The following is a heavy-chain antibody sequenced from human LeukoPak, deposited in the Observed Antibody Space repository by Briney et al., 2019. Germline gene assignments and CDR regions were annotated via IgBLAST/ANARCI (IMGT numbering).Heavy chain of an antibody. V-gene: IGHV3-30*02. CDR3: AKRRYNYDSSGGFDL. Sequence: GGSLRLSCAASGFTFSSYGMHWVRQAPGKGLEWVAFIRYDGSNKYYADSVKGRFTISRDNSKNTLYLQMNSLRAEDTAVYYCAKRRYNYDSSGGFDLWGRGTLVTVSS. D-gene: IGHD3-22*01. J-gene: IGHJ2*01. CDR1: GFTFSSYG. CDR2: IRYDGSNK.